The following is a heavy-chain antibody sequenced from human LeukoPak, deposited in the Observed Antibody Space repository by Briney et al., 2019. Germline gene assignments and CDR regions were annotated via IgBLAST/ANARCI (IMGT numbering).Heavy chain of an antibody. Sequence: PGGSLRLSCSASGFTFSSYTMHWVRQAPGKGLEYVSSITGRGGSTYYADSRDNSKNTLYLQMSSLRADDTAVYYCVPSPATDFWGTYYTASWGQGTLVIVSS. V-gene: IGHV3-64D*06. CDR1: GFTFSSYT. CDR2: ITGRGGST. D-gene: IGHD3-3*01. J-gene: IGHJ5*02. CDR3: VPSPATDFWGTYYTAS.